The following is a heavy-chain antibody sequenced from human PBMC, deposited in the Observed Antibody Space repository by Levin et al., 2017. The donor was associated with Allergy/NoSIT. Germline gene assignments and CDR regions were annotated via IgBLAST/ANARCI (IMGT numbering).Heavy chain of an antibody. V-gene: IGHV3-30*18. CDR3: AKRGYCSGNTCQSHDAMDV. CDR1: GFQFSLYG. Sequence: LSLTCAASGFQFSLYGMHWVRQAPGKGLEWVALIVFDGNDQYYADSVKGRFTISRDNSKNTLYLQMSSLRENDTAIYYCAKRGYCSGNTCQSHDAMDVWGQGTLVIVSS. D-gene: IGHD2-15*01. J-gene: IGHJ3*01. CDR2: IVFDGNDQ.